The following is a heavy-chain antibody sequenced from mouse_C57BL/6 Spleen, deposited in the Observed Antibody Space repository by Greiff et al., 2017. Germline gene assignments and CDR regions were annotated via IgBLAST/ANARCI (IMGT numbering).Heavy chain of an antibody. Sequence: VMLVESGAELARPGASVKMSCKASGYTFTSYTMHWVKQRPGQGLEWIGYINPSSGYTKYNQKFKDKATLTADKSSSTAYMQLSSLTSEDSAVYYCAGGNLYYYAMDYWGQGTSVTVSS. CDR3: AGGNLYYYAMDY. CDR2: INPSSGYT. V-gene: IGHV1-4*01. J-gene: IGHJ4*01. D-gene: IGHD2-1*01. CDR1: GYTFTSYT.